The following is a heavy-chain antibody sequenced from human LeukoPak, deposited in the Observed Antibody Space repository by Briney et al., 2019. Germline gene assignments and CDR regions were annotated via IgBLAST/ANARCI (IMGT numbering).Heavy chain of an antibody. J-gene: IGHJ4*02. CDR3: ARTGTREGINYGIDY. CDR2: ISKDGRNK. D-gene: IGHD5-24*01. Sequence: GGSLTLSCGASGFTFGSCGMRLVRRAPGKVLDWVAAISKDGRNKYYADSVKGRFTISRDNSRNTLSLEMNSLRSEDTAIYYCARTGTREGINYGIDYWGQGTLVTVSS. CDR1: GFTFGSCG. V-gene: IGHV3-30*03.